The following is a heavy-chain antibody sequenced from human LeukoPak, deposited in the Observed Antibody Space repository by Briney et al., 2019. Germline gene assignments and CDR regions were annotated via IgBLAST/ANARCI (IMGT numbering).Heavy chain of an antibody. CDR3: ARDSLGGYCTNGVCGMDV. J-gene: IGHJ6*04. CDR1: GGTFSSYA. V-gene: IGHV1-69*05. Sequence: GASVKVSCKASGGTFSSYAISWVRQAPGQGLEGLGRIIPIFGTANYAQKFQGRVTITTDESTSTAYMELSSLRSEDTAVYYCARDSLGGYCTNGVCGMDVWGKGTTVTVSS. D-gene: IGHD2-8*01. CDR2: IIPIFGTA.